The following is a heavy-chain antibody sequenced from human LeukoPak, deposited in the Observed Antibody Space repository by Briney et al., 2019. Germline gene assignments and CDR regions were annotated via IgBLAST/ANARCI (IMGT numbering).Heavy chain of an antibody. D-gene: IGHD1-26*01. J-gene: IGHJ4*02. CDR1: GGSISSSNW. V-gene: IGHV4-4*02. CDR3: AKYRYSGSYSRFDY. Sequence: NASETLSLTCAVSGGSISSSNWWSWVRQPPGKGLEWIGEIYHSGSTNYNPSLKSRVTISVDKSKNQFSLKLSSVTAADTAVYYCAKYRYSGSYSRFDYWGQGTLVTVSS. CDR2: IYHSGST.